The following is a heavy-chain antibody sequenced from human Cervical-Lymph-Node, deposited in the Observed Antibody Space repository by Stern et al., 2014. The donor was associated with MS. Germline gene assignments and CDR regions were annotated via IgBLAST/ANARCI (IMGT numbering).Heavy chain of an antibody. V-gene: IGHV5-51*01. CDR1: GYKFSIYW. Sequence: VQLVQSGAELIRPGESLKISCKGSGYKFSIYWIAWVRQMPGKGLEWMGISYPGDSETRSSPSFQGQVTMSADKSTSTAYLQWSSLNASDTAMYFCARQTTAWASDVWGQGTLVTVSS. J-gene: IGHJ4*02. CDR2: SYPGDSET. CDR3: ARQTTAWASDV. D-gene: IGHD1-14*01.